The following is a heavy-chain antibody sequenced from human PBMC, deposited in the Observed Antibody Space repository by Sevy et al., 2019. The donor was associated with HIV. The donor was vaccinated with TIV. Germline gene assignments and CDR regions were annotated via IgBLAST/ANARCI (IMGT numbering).Heavy chain of an antibody. CDR3: ARVVGANVDY. J-gene: IGHJ4*02. D-gene: IGHD1-26*01. V-gene: IGHV3-21*01. Sequence: GGSLRLSCAAPGFTFSSYSMNWVRQAPGKGLEWVSSISSSSSYIYYADSVKGRFTISRDNAKNSLYLQMNSLRAEDTAVYYCARVVGANVDYWGQGTLVTVSS. CDR1: GFTFSSYS. CDR2: ISSSSSYI.